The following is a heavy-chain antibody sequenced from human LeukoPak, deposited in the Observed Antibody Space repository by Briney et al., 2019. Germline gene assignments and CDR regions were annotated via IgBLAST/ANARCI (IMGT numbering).Heavy chain of an antibody. CDR1: GFTVSSNY. CDR3: ARVVRTKFDP. Sequence: SGGSLRLSCAASGFTVSSNYMSWVRQAPGKGLEWVSVIYSGGSTYYADSVKGRFTISRHNSKNTLYLQMNSLRAEDTAVYYCARVVRTKFDPWGQGTLVTVSS. V-gene: IGHV3-53*04. CDR2: IYSGGST. D-gene: IGHD2-8*01. J-gene: IGHJ5*02.